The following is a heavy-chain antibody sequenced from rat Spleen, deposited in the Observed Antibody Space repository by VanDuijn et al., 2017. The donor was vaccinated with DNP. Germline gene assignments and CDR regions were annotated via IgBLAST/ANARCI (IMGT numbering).Heavy chain of an antibody. CDR3: ATSTGISLYAMDA. D-gene: IGHD1-9*01. J-gene: IGHJ4*01. CDR2: ISPSDVNT. CDR1: GFTFSNYD. Sequence: EVQLVESGGGLVQPGRSLKLSCVASGFTFSNYDMAWVRQAPTKGLEWVASISPSDVNTYYRNSVKGRFTISRDGAKSTLFLQMDSLRSEDTATYYCATSTGISLYAMDAWGQGTSVTVSS. V-gene: IGHV5-25*01.